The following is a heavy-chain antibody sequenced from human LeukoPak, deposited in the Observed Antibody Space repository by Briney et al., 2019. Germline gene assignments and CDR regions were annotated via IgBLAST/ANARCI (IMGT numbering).Heavy chain of an antibody. CDR2: VISAGGRT. CDR1: GFTLSIYA. CDR3: AKDPGPLFDGYFDS. Sequence: GGSLRLSCAASGFTLSIYAMRWVRQAPGRGLEWVSGVISAGGRTYYADSAKGRFTISRDNSKDTLYLQMGSLRAEDTAVYYCAKDPGPLFDGYFDSWGQGTLVTVSS. D-gene: IGHD2-8*01. J-gene: IGHJ4*02. V-gene: IGHV3-23*01.